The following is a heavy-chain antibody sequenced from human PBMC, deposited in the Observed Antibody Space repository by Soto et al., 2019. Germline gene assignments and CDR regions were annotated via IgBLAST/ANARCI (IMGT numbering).Heavy chain of an antibody. Sequence: ASVKVSCKASGYTFTTYGISWVRQAPGQGIGWMGWISAYNGNTNYAQKLQGRVTMTTDTSTSTAYMELRSLRSDDTAVYYCARDRPYSSSWVHFDYWGQGTLVTVSS. D-gene: IGHD6-13*01. V-gene: IGHV1-18*01. CDR2: ISAYNGNT. J-gene: IGHJ4*02. CDR3: ARDRPYSSSWVHFDY. CDR1: GYTFTTYG.